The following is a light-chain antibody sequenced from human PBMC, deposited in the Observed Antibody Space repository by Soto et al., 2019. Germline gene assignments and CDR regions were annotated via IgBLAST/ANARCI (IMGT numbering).Light chain of an antibody. J-gene: IGKJ2*01. V-gene: IGKV3-20*01. CDR3: QQCGSSPRT. CDR1: QYVSSSY. CDR2: GAS. Sequence: EIVLTQSPGTLSLSPGERATLSCRASQYVSSSYLAWYQQKPGQAPRLLFFGASRRATGIPDRFSGSGSGTDFTLTISRLEPEDFAVYYCQQCGSSPRTFGQGTKLEIK.